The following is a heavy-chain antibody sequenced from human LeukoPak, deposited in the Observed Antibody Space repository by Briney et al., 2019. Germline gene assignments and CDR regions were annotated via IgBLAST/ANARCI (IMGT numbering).Heavy chain of an antibody. Sequence: ASVKVSCKSSGYTFTGYYMHWVRQAPGQGLELMGWINPNSGGTNYAQKVQGRVTMTRDTSISTAYMELSRLRSDDTAVYYCARDGSAVGDYYYYYYMDVWGKGTTVTVSS. CDR1: GYTFTGYY. CDR3: ARDGSAVGDYYYYYYMDV. CDR2: INPNSGGT. D-gene: IGHD6-19*01. J-gene: IGHJ6*03. V-gene: IGHV1-2*02.